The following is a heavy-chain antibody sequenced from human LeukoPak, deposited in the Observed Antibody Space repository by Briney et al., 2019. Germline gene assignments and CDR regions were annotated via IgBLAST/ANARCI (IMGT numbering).Heavy chain of an antibody. D-gene: IGHD1-14*01. CDR3: AKGGPEASAGLSWFDP. J-gene: IGHJ5*02. CDR1: GYSISSGYY. CDR2: TFYSGNA. Sequence: SETLSLTCTVSGYSISSGYYWHWMRQPPGKGLEWIGHTFYSGNAKYNPSLESRVTISVDRSKNQISLNLNSVTAADTAVYYCAKGGPEASAGLSWFDPWGQGTLVTVSS. V-gene: IGHV4-61*01.